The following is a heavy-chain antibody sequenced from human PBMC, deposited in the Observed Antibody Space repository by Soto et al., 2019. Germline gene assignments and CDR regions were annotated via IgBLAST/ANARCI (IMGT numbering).Heavy chain of an antibody. CDR2: VNPYGASS. Sequence: QVQVVQSGAEVKEPGASVKVSCKASGYSSSNYYTHWVRQAPGQGLEWMGIVNPYGASSNYAQSFQGRVTLARDTSTHTDYMDLSRLTSDDTAVYYCASVTTIWSNWGQGTLVTVSS. V-gene: IGHV1-46*01. J-gene: IGHJ4*02. CDR3: ASVTTIWSN. CDR1: GYSSSNYY. D-gene: IGHD2-21*02.